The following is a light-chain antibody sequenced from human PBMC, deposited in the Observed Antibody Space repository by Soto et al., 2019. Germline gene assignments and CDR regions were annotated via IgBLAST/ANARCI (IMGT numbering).Light chain of an antibody. J-gene: IGLJ1*01. CDR1: SGHSSYI. CDR2: LEGSGSY. CDR3: ETWDSNTYV. Sequence: QLVLTQSSSASASLGSSVSLTCTLSSGHSSYIIAWPQQQPGKAPRYLMKLEGSGSYNKGSGVPDRFSGSSSGADRYLTISHLQFEDEADYYCETWDSNTYVFGTGTKVTVL. V-gene: IGLV4-60*02.